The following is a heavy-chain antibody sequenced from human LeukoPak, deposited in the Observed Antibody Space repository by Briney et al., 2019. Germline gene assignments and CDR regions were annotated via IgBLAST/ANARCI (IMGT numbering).Heavy chain of an antibody. Sequence: GESLKISCAASGFTFSSYAMHWVRQAPGKGLEWVTLFSYDGSSKYYADSVRGRFTISRDNSKNTLYLQMNSLRADDSAVYYCARGKGSESGYDYFLDYWGQGTLVTVSS. D-gene: IGHD5-12*01. CDR3: ARGKGSESGYDYFLDY. CDR2: FSYDGSSK. V-gene: IGHV3-30-3*01. CDR1: GFTFSSYA. J-gene: IGHJ4*02.